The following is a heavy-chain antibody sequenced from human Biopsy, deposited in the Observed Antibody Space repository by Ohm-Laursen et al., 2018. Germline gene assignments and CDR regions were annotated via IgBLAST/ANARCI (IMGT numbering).Heavy chain of an antibody. CDR1: GFTFSDYA. Sequence: TCAASGFTFSDYAMTWVRQAPGKGSDWVSGVGGSGDSTYYADSVKGRFSISRDNSNNTLYLQMNSLRVDDTAVYYCAKTRGEARAAANFWGQGTLVTVSS. D-gene: IGHD6-13*01. V-gene: IGHV3-23*01. CDR3: AKTRGEARAAANF. J-gene: IGHJ4*02. CDR2: VGGSGDST.